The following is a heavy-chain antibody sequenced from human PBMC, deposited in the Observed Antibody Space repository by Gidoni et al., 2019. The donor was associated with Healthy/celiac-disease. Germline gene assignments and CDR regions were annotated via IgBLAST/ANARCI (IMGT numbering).Heavy chain of an antibody. D-gene: IGHD3-10*01. CDR3: AKDHYYGSGSYFLHFDY. CDR1: GFTFSSYA. Sequence: EVQLLESGGGLVQPGGSLRLSCAASGFTFSSYAMSWVRQAPGKGLEWVSAISGSGGSTYYADSVKGRFTISRDNSKNTLYLQMNSLRAEDTAVYYCAKDHYYGSGSYFLHFDYWGQGTLVTVSS. CDR2: ISGSGGST. V-gene: IGHV3-23*01. J-gene: IGHJ4*02.